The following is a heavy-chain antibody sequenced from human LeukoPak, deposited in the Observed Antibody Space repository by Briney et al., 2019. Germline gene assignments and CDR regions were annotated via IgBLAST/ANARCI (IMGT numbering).Heavy chain of an antibody. J-gene: IGHJ4*02. CDR1: GGTFSSYA. Sequence: SVKVSCKASGGTFSSYAISWVRQAPGQGLEWMGRIIPIFGTANYAQKFQGRVTMTEDTSTDTAYMELSSLRSEDTAVYYCATVVVGLVPAYGNFDYWGQETLVTVSS. D-gene: IGHD2-2*01. CDR2: IIPIFGTA. CDR3: ATVVVGLVPAYGNFDY. V-gene: IGHV1-69*06.